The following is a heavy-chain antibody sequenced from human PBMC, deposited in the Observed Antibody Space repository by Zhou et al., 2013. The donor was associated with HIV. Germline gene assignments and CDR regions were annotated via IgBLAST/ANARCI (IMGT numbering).Heavy chain of an antibody. Sequence: QVQLQESGPGLVKPSETLSLTCTVSGGSISRYSWSWIRQSAGEGLEWIGHIYTSGSIRYNPALESRVTMSADPSKNHFTLKLSSVTAADTAVYYCARAGSGSYPDYWGQGTLVTVSS. V-gene: IGHV4-4*07. CDR3: ARAGSGSYPDY. J-gene: IGHJ4*02. CDR1: GGSISRYS. D-gene: IGHD3-10*01. CDR2: IYTSGSI.